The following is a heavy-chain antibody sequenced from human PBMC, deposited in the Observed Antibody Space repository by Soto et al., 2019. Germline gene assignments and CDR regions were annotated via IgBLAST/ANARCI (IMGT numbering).Heavy chain of an antibody. Sequence: PGGSLRLSCAASGFTFSSYEMNWVRQAPGKGLEWVSYISSSGSTIYYADSVKGRFTISRDNAKNSLYLQMNSLRAEDTAVYYCAREGNDILTGYYKTHYYYGMDVWRQRTTVTVSS. CDR1: GFTFSSYE. J-gene: IGHJ6*02. V-gene: IGHV3-48*03. CDR3: AREGNDILTGYYKTHYYYGMDV. CDR2: ISSSGSTI. D-gene: IGHD3-9*01.